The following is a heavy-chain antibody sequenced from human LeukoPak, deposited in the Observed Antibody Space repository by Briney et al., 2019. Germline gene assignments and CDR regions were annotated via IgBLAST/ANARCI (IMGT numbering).Heavy chain of an antibody. J-gene: IGHJ3*02. CDR1: GFTFSSYA. CDR3: ARAGPPGDAFDI. CDR2: ISYDGSNK. V-gene: IGHV3-30-3*01. Sequence: GGSLRLSCAASGFTFSSYAMHWVRQAPGKGLEWVAVISYDGSNKYYADSVKGRFTISRDNAKNSLYLQMNSLRAEDTAVYYCARAGPPGDAFDIWGQGTMVTVSS.